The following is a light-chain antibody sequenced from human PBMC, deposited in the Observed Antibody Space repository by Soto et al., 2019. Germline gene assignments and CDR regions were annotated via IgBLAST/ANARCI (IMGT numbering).Light chain of an antibody. Sequence: EIVLTQSPGTLSLSPGERATLSCRASQSVSSSFLAWYQQKPGQAPRLLIYGASSRATGIPDRFSGSGSGTDVTVTISRLEPEDFAVFYCQQYDSSPWTFGQGTKVEIK. V-gene: IGKV3-20*01. CDR3: QQYDSSPWT. CDR2: GAS. J-gene: IGKJ1*01. CDR1: QSVSSSF.